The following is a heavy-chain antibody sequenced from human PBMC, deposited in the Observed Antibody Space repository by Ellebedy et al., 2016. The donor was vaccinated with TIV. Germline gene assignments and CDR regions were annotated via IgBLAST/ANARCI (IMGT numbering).Heavy chain of an antibody. J-gene: IGHJ6*02. V-gene: IGHV3-7*03. CDR3: ARTGYGYHGMDV. Sequence: PGGSLRLSCAASGFIFRDCWMTWVRQAPGKGLEFVANIDQGGNAKHYVDSVKGRFTISRDNAKNSLFMQMNKLRAEDTAVYYCARTGYGYHGMDVWGQGTTVSVSS. CDR1: GFIFRDCW. D-gene: IGHD5-12*01. CDR2: IDQGGNAK.